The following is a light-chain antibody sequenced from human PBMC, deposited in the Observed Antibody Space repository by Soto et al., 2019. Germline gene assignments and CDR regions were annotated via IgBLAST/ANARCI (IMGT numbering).Light chain of an antibody. J-gene: IGLJ3*02. Sequence: QSVLTQPHSVSAAPGQKVTISCSGGSSNIGNNYVSWYQQVAGTAPKLLIFDNNKRPSGIPDRFSGSKSGTSATLGIAGLQTGDAADYYCATWDSSLSAWLFGGGTKLTVL. CDR2: DNN. CDR1: SSNIGNNY. V-gene: IGLV1-51*01. CDR3: ATWDSSLSAWL.